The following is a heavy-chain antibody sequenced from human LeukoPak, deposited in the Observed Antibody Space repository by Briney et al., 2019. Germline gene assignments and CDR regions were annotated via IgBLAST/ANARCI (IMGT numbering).Heavy chain of an antibody. CDR2: ISSSGRTI. CDR3: AVNHDLDY. Sequence: PGGSLRLSCAASGFTFSSYEMNWVRQAPGKGLEWVSYISSSGRTIYYADSVQGRFTISRDNAKNSLYLQMNSLRAEDTAVYYCAVNHDLDYWGQGTLATVSS. V-gene: IGHV3-48*03. D-gene: IGHD1-14*01. J-gene: IGHJ4*02. CDR1: GFTFSSYE.